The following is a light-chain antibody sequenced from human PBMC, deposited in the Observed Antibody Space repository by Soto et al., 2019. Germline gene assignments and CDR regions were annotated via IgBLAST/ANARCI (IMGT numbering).Light chain of an antibody. Sequence: QSALTQPASLSESPGQSITISCTGTSSDIGGFNYVSWYQQHPGQAPKLIIFDVNSRPSGVSNRFSGSKSGNTASLSISGLQAEDEAHYYCSSSAANRTRFGGGTKLTVL. CDR2: DVN. V-gene: IGLV2-14*03. CDR3: SSSAANRTR. CDR1: SSDIGGFNY. J-gene: IGLJ2*01.